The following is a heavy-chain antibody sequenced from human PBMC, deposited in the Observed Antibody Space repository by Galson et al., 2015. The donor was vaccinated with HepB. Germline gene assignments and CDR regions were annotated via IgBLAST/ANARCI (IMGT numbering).Heavy chain of an antibody. CDR2: IVYDGSNT. Sequence: SLRLSCAASGFTFSNYAMHWVRQAPGKGLEWVAFIVYDGSNTYYADPVTGRFSISRDNSKNTLYLQLNSLRAEDTAVYYCARVKTSDCSGGRCFQRPYFYYYALDVWGQGTAVTGSS. D-gene: IGHD2-15*01. J-gene: IGHJ6*02. CDR1: GFTFSNYA. CDR3: ARVKTSDCSGGRCFQRPYFYYYALDV. V-gene: IGHV3-30*04.